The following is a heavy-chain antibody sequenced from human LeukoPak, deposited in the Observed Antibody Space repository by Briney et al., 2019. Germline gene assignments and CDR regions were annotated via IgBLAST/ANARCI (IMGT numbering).Heavy chain of an antibody. D-gene: IGHD1-14*01. CDR3: ARAASRYYNWFDP. J-gene: IGHJ5*02. CDR1: GFSVSSNY. CDR2: IYSDGST. V-gene: IGHV3-53*01. Sequence: QPGGSLRLSCAASGFSVSSNYMSWVRQAPGKGLEWVSVIYSDGSTYYADSVKGRFTISRDNSKNTLYLQMNSLRAEDTAVYYCARAASRYYNWFDPWGQGTLVTVSS.